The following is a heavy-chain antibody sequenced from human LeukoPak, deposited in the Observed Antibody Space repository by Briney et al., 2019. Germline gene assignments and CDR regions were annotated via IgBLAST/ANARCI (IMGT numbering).Heavy chain of an antibody. CDR2: ISSSSSYI. Sequence: KPGGSLRLSCAASGFTFSSYSMNWVRQAPGKGLEWVSSISSSSSYIYYADSVKGRFTISRDNAKNSLYLQMNSLRAEDTAVYYCARDGYSGYDWYYFDYWGQGTLVTVSS. J-gene: IGHJ4*02. CDR3: ARDGYSGYDWYYFDY. D-gene: IGHD5-12*01. CDR1: GFTFSSYS. V-gene: IGHV3-21*01.